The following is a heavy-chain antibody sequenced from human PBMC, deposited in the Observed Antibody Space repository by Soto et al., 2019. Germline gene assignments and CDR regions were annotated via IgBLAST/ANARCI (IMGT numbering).Heavy chain of an antibody. Sequence: GESLKISCKGSGYSFTSYWIGWVRQMPGKGLEGMGIIYPGDSDTRYSPSFQGQVTISADKSISTAYLQWSSLKASDTAMYYCALAMIRGKQHYVIPFRGQRSSVPGSS. CDR1: GYSFTSYW. CDR2: IYPGDSDT. CDR3: ALAMIRGKQHYVIPF. D-gene: IGHD3-10*01. V-gene: IGHV5-51*01. J-gene: IGHJ6*02.